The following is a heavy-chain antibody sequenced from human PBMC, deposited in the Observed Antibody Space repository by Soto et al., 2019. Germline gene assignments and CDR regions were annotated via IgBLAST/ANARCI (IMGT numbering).Heavy chain of an antibody. Sequence: QITLKESGPTLVKPTQTLTLTCTSSGFSLSTSGVGVAWIRQPPGKALEWLSLIFWYDDKRYRPSLKNRLTTTXXSXKXXVIIIMTTIDPVHTCPYCRAQRVSAPGGGSDSFVVCGQGTKLTVPS. CDR2: IFWYDDK. CDR3: AQRVSAPGGGSDSFVV. V-gene: IGHV2-5*01. J-gene: IGHJ3*01. D-gene: IGHD6-25*01. CDR1: GFSLSTSGVG.